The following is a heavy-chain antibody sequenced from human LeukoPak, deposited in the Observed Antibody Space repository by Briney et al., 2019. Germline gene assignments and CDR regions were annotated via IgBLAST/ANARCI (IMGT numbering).Heavy chain of an antibody. CDR2: ISGSGGST. Sequence: GSLRLSCAASGFTFSSYAMSWVRQAPGKGLEWVSAISGSGGSTYYADSGKGRFTISRDNSKNTLYLQMNSLRAEDTAVYYCAKAGAGGGYYYDSSGYYLSYYFDYWGQGTLVTVSS. D-gene: IGHD3-22*01. V-gene: IGHV3-23*01. J-gene: IGHJ4*02. CDR3: AKAGAGGGYYYDSSGYYLSYYFDY. CDR1: GFTFSSYA.